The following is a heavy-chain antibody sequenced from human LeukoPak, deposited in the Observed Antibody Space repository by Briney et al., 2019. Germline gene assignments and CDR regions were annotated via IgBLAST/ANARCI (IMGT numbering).Heavy chain of an antibody. J-gene: IGHJ4*02. CDR3: ARASNGYDRIDYFDC. V-gene: IGHV4-59*12. CDR2: IYYSGST. D-gene: IGHD3-22*01. CDR1: GGSISSYY. Sequence: SETLSLTCTVSGGSISSYYWSWIRQPPGKGLEWIGYIYYSGSTNYNPSLKSRVTISVDTSKNQFSLKLSSVTAADTAVYYCARASNGYDRIDYFDCWGQGTLVTVSS.